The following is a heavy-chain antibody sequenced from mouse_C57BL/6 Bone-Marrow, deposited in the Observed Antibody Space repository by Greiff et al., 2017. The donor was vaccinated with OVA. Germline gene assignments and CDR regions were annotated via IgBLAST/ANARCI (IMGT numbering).Heavy chain of an antibody. CDR3: ARGGFTTVVATGYFDV. CDR2: IYIGNGYT. V-gene: IGHV1-58*01. D-gene: IGHD1-1*01. Sequence: EVKLMESGAELVRPGSSVKMSCKTSGYTFTSYGINWVKQRPGQGLEWIGYIYIGNGYTEYNEKFKGKATLTSDTSSSTAYMQLSSLTSEDSAIYFCARGGFTTVVATGYFDVWGTGTTVTVSS. J-gene: IGHJ1*03. CDR1: GYTFTSYG.